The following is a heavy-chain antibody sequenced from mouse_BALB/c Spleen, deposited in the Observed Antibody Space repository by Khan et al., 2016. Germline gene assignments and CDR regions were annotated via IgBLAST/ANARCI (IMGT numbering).Heavy chain of an antibody. CDR1: GFSLTSYG. Sequence: QVQLKESGPGLVAPSQSLSITCTVSGFSLTSYGVSWVRQPPGKGLEWLGVIWGDGNTNYHSALISRLSLSKDNSKSQVFLNLNSLQTDDTATYYCAKPYYDYDGRYAMDYWGQGTSVTVSS. CDR2: IWGDGNT. D-gene: IGHD2-4*01. CDR3: AKPYYDYDGRYAMDY. J-gene: IGHJ4*01. V-gene: IGHV2-3*01.